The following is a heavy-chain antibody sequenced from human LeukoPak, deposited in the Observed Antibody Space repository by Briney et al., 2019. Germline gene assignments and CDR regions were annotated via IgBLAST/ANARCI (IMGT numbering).Heavy chain of an antibody. CDR2: ISSSGSTI. D-gene: IGHD2-15*01. CDR1: GFTFRSYG. CDR3: ARDSFVGDCSGGSCYSSPFDY. Sequence: PGGSLRLSCAVSGFTFRSYGMHWVRQAPGKGLEWVSYISSSGSTIYYADSVKGRFTISRDNAKNSLYLQMNSLRAEDTAVYYCARDSFVGDCSGGSCYSSPFDYWGQGTLVTVSS. V-gene: IGHV3-48*04. J-gene: IGHJ4*02.